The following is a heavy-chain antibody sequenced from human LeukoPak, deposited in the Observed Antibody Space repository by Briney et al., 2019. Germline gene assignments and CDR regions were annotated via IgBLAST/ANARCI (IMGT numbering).Heavy chain of an antibody. D-gene: IGHD3-10*01. CDR3: ARDRGYYYGMDV. Sequence: GRSLRLSCAASGFTFSSYAMHWVRQAPGKGLEWVAVISYDGSNKYYADSVKGRFTISRDNSKNTLYLQMSSLRAEDTAVYYCARDRGYYYGMDVWGQGTTVTVSS. J-gene: IGHJ6*02. V-gene: IGHV3-30*04. CDR1: GFTFSSYA. CDR2: ISYDGSNK.